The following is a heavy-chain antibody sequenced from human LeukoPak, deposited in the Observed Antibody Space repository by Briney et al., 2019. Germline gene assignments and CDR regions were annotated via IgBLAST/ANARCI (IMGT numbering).Heavy chain of an antibody. J-gene: IGHJ4*02. CDR3: ARDGYYYDSSGSSYDY. CDR1: GYTFTDYY. Sequence: ASVKVSCKASGYTFTDYYMHWVRQAPGQGLEWMGWINPNSGGTNYAQKFQGRVTMTRDTSISTAYMELSRLRSDDTAVYYCARDGYYYDSSGSSYDYWGQGTLVTVSS. V-gene: IGHV1-2*02. D-gene: IGHD3-22*01. CDR2: INPNSGGT.